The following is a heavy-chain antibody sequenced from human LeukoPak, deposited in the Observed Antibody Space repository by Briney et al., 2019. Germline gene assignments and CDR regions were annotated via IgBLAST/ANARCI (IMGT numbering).Heavy chain of an antibody. J-gene: IGHJ4*02. CDR1: GFTVSSNY. D-gene: IGHD3-16*02. CDR2: IYSGGST. V-gene: IGHV3-53*01. Sequence: PGGSLRLSCAASGFTVSSNYMSWVRQAPGKGLEWVSVIYSGGSTYYADSVKGRFTISRDNSKNTLYLQMNSLRAEDTAVYYCAAVGPLESYYFDYWGQGTLVTVSS. CDR3: AAVGPLESYYFDY.